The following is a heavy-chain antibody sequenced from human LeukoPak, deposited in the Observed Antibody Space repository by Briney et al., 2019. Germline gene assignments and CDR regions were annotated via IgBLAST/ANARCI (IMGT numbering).Heavy chain of an antibody. J-gene: IGHJ4*02. Sequence: SETLSLTCTVSGGSLSSSSYYWGWIRQPPGKGLEWIESIYYSGSTYYNPSLKSRVTISVDTSKNQFSLKLSSVTAADTAVYYCARAVVQLWLSPPYYYFDDWGEATLVSVSS. D-gene: IGHD5-18*01. V-gene: IGHV4-39*01. CDR1: GGSLSSSSYY. CDR3: ARAVVQLWLSPPYYYFDD. CDR2: IYYSGST.